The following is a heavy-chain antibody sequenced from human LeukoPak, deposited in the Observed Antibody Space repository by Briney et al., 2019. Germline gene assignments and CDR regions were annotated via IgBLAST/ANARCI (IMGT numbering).Heavy chain of an antibody. V-gene: IGHV3-74*01. D-gene: IGHD3-22*01. CDR1: GFTFSSYW. J-gene: IGHJ4*02. CDR2: INSDGSST. Sequence: GGSLRLSCAASGFTFSSYWMHWVRQAPGKGLVWVSRINSDGSSTSYADSVKGRFTISRDNARNTLYLQMNSLRAEDTAVYYCAREQYYYDSSGYYPQYYFDYWGQGTLVTVSP. CDR3: AREQYYYDSSGYYPQYYFDY.